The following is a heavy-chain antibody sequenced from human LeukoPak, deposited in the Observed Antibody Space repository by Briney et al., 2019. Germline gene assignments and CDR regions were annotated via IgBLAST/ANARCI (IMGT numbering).Heavy chain of an antibody. CDR2: IYYSGST. CDR3: AIDGEEGYLAAQNWFDP. CDR1: GGSISSYY. D-gene: IGHD6-6*01. Sequence: PSETLSRTCAVSGGSISSYYWSWIRQPPGKGLEWIGYIYYSGSTNYNPSLKSRVTISVDTSKNQFSLKLSSVTAADTAVYYCAIDGEEGYLAAQNWFDPWGQGTLVTASS. V-gene: IGHV4-59*01. J-gene: IGHJ5*02.